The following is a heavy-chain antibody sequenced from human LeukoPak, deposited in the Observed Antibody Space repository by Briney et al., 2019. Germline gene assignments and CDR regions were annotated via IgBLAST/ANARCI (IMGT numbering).Heavy chain of an antibody. D-gene: IGHD6-19*01. CDR1: GFTFRNYW. Sequence: PGGSLRLSCAASGFTFRNYWMSWVRQAPGTGLEWVANIKQDGSDRNYVTSVRGRFIISRDNAESSLYLQMNSLRVEDTAVYYCVRNLAVAGTCFDSWGQGTLVTVSS. CDR2: IKQDGSDR. CDR3: VRNLAVAGTCFDS. J-gene: IGHJ4*02. V-gene: IGHV3-7*03.